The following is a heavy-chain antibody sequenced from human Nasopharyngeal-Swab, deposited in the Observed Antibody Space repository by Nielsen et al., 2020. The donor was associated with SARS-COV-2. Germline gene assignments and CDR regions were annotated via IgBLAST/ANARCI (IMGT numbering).Heavy chain of an antibody. CDR1: GYTFTSYG. CDR3: ARERDRMYGYNWFDP. D-gene: IGHD2-8*02. CDR2: ISAYNGNT. Sequence: ASVKVSCKASGYTFTSYGISWVRQAPGQGLEWMGWISAYNGNTNYAQKLQGRVTMTTDTSTSTAYIELRSLRSDDTAVYYCARERDRMYGYNWFDPWGQGTLVTVSS. J-gene: IGHJ5*02. V-gene: IGHV1-18*01.